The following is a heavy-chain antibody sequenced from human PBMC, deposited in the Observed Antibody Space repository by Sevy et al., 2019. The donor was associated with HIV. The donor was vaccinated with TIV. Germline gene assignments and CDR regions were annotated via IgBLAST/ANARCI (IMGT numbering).Heavy chain of an antibody. D-gene: IGHD3-9*01. CDR1: GYSFTSYW. V-gene: IGHV5-51*01. CDR2: IYPGDSDT. J-gene: IGHJ4*02. CDR3: ARQRNVHYDILTGYDY. Sequence: GESLKISCKGSGYSFTSYWIGWVRQMPGKGLEWMGTIYPGDSDTRYSPSFQGQVTISADKSISTAYLQWSSLKASDTAMYYCARQRNVHYDILTGYDYWGQGTLVTVSS.